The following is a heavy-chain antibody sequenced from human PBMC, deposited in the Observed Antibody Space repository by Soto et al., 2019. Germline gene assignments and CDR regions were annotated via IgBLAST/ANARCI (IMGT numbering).Heavy chain of an antibody. CDR3: ARGRYGDY. D-gene: IGHD1-1*01. V-gene: IGHV1-18*01. Sequence: QVHLVQSGAEVKKPGASVKVSCKGSGYAFTTYGITWVRQAPGQGLEWMGWISAHNGNTNYAQKLQGRVTVTRDTSTSTAYTELTSLRSDDTAVYYCARGRYGDYWGQGALVTVSS. CDR1: GYAFTTYG. CDR2: ISAHNGNT. J-gene: IGHJ4*02.